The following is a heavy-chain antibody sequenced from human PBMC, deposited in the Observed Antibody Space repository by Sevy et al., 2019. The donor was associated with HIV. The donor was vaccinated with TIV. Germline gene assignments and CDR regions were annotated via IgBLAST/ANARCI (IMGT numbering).Heavy chain of an antibody. CDR2: IRSKANTYAT. CDR3: TRTKGLYGYYDSSGYQEDDAFDI. V-gene: IGHV3-73*01. J-gene: IGHJ3*02. CDR1: EFTFSGSA. Sequence: GGSLRLSCAASEFTFSGSAMHWVRQASGKGLEWVGRIRSKANTYATVYAASLKGRFTISRDDSKNTSFLQMNSLKTEDTAVYYCTRTKGLYGYYDSSGYQEDDAFDIWGQGTMVTVSS. D-gene: IGHD3-22*01.